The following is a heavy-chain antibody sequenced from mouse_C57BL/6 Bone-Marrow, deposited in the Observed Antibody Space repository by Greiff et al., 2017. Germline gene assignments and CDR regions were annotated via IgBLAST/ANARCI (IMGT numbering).Heavy chain of an antibody. CDR2: IRNKANGYTT. CDR3: ARYTTVVGDWYFDV. V-gene: IGHV7-3*01. CDR1: GFTFTDYY. Sequence: EVMLVESGGGLVQPGGSLSLSCAASGFTFTDYYMSWVRQPPGKALEWLGFIRNKANGYTTEYSASVKGRFTISRDNSQSILYLQMNALRAEDSATYYCARYTTVVGDWYFDVWGTGTTVTVPS. D-gene: IGHD1-1*01. J-gene: IGHJ1*03.